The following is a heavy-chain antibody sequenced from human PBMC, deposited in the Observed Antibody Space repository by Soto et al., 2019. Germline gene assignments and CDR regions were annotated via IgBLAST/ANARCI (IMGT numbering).Heavy chain of an antibody. J-gene: IGHJ5*02. V-gene: IGHV4-61*01. CDR2: IYYSGST. CDR3: ARVVVVAAINWFDP. D-gene: IGHD2-15*01. CDR1: GGSVSSGSYY. Sequence: KPSETLSLTCTVSGGSVSSGSYYWSWIRQPPGKGLEWIGYIYYSGSTNYNPSLKSRVTISVDTSKNQFSLKLSSVTAADTAVYYCARVVVVAAINWFDPWGQGTLVTVSS.